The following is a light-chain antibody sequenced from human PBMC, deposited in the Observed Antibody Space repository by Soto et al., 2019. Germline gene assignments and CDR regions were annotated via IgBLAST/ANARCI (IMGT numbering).Light chain of an antibody. CDR1: QGISSY. V-gene: IGKV1-39*01. CDR2: TAS. CDR3: QQSYRAPPT. Sequence: DIQMTQSPASLSASVGDRVTITCRASQGISSYLNWYQQKPGKAPKLLSYTASSLQRGVPSSFSGSGSGTDFTLTISSRQPADFATYYCQQSYRAPPTFGQGTRLEIK. J-gene: IGKJ5*01.